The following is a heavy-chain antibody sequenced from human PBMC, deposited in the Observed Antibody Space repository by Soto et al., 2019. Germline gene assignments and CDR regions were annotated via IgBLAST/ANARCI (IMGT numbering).Heavy chain of an antibody. CDR1: GYTFTSYD. V-gene: IGHV1-8*01. J-gene: IGHJ5*02. CDR3: AGDYEEGGEGGWFDP. D-gene: IGHD4-17*01. Sequence: QVQLVQSGAEVKKPGASVKVSCKASGYTFTSYDINWVRQATGQGLEWMGWMNPNSGNTGYAQKVPGRVTMTRNTSICTAYMELSSLRSEDTAVYYCAGDYEEGGEGGWFDPWGQGTLVTVSS. CDR2: MNPNSGNT.